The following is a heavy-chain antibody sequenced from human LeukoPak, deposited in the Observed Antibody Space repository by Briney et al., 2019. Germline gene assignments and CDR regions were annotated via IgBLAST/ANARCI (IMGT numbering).Heavy chain of an antibody. J-gene: IGHJ4*02. CDR2: MNPNSANT. CDR3: ARGPQRMV. CDR1: GYTFTNYD. D-gene: IGHD3-10*01. Sequence: ASVKVSCKASGYTFTNYDINWVRQATGQGLEWMGWMNPNSANTGYAQKFQGRVAITRDTSISTAYMELSSLTSEDTAVYYCARGPQRMVWGQGTLVTVSS. V-gene: IGHV1-8*03.